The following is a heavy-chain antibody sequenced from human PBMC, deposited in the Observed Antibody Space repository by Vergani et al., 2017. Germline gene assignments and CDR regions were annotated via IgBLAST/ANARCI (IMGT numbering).Heavy chain of an antibody. D-gene: IGHD3-9*01. CDR2: IYTSGST. CDR1: GGSISSGSYY. Sequence: QVQLQESGPGLVKPSRTLSLTCTVSGGSISSGSYYWSWIRQPAGKGLEWIGRIYTSGSTNYNPSLKSRVTISVDTSKNQFSLKLSSVTAADTAVYYCARDRPHYDILTGYYKIWYFDLWGRGTLVTVSS. J-gene: IGHJ2*01. CDR3: ARDRPHYDILTGYYKIWYFDL. V-gene: IGHV4-61*02.